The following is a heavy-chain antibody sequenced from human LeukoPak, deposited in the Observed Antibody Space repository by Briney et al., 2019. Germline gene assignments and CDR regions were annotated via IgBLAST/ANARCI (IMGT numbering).Heavy chain of an antibody. V-gene: IGHV3-23*01. J-gene: IGHJ4*02. Sequence: GRSLRLSCAASGFTFRTYAMSWVRQAPGKGLEWVSTISNSGGDTYYADSVKGRFTISRDNSKNTLHVQMNSLRAEDTAIYYCVKSRGSGSYSFDCWGQGTLVTVSS. D-gene: IGHD3-10*01. CDR1: GFTFRTYA. CDR2: ISNSGGDT. CDR3: VKSRGSGSYSFDC.